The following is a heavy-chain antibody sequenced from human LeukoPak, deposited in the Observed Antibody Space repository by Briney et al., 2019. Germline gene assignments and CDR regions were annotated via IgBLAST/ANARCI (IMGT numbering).Heavy chain of an antibody. CDR2: ISAYNGNT. V-gene: IGHV1-18*01. CDR3: ARDLSYDSSGYYYQSYYYYMDV. CDR1: GYTFTSYG. D-gene: IGHD3-22*01. J-gene: IGHJ6*03. Sequence: ASVKVSCKASGYTFTSYGISWVRQAPGQGLEWMGWISAYNGNTNYAQKLQGRVTMTTDTSTSTAYMELRSLRSDDTAVYYCARDLSYDSSGYYYQSYYYYMDVWGKGTTVTVSS.